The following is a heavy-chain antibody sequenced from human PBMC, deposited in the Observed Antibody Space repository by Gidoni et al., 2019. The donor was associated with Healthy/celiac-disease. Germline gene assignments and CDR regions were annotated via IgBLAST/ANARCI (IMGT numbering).Heavy chain of an antibody. CDR3: ARFRGYSFMDPGIPTRHYGMEV. D-gene: IGHD5-18*01. CDR2: IYTSGST. CDR1: GGSISSGSYY. V-gene: IGHV4-61*02. Sequence: QVQLQESGPGLVKPSQTLSLTCTVSGGSISSGSYYWRWNRQPAGKGLEWLGRIYTSGSTNYNPTCKSRVTISVDTSKNQFALKLSSVTTADTAVYDCARFRGYSFMDPGIPTRHYGMEVWGQGTTVTVSS. J-gene: IGHJ6*02.